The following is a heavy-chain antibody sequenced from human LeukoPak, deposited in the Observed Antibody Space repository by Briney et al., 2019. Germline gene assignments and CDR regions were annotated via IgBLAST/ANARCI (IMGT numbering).Heavy chain of an antibody. J-gene: IGHJ4*02. D-gene: IGHD3-22*01. V-gene: IGHV3-21*01. CDR2: ISSSSSYI. Sequence: GGSLRLSCAASGFTFSSYSMNWVRQAPGKGLEWVSSISSSSSYIYYADSVKGRFTISRDNAKNSLYLQMNSLRAEDTAVYYCARVGPYYDSSGYYYLYDYWGQGTLVTVSS. CDR3: ARVGPYYDSSGYYYLYDY. CDR1: GFTFSSYS.